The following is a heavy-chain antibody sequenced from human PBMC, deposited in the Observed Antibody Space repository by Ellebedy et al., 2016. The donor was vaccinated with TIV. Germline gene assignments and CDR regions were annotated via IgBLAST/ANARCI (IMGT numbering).Heavy chain of an antibody. D-gene: IGHD2-2*01. CDR2: ISSNGGST. J-gene: IGHJ6*03. CDR1: GFTFSSYA. Sequence: PGGSLRLSCAASGFTFSSYAMHWVRQAPGKGLEYVSAISSNGGSTYYANSVKGRFTISRDNSKNTLYLQMGSLRAEDMAVYYCAREFASRDIVVVPAAPYYYMDVWGKGTTVTVSS. CDR3: AREFASRDIVVVPAAPYYYMDV. V-gene: IGHV3-64*01.